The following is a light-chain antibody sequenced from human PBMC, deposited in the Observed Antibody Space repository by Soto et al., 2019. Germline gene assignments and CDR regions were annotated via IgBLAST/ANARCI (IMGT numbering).Light chain of an antibody. CDR2: SNN. CDR3: AAWDDSLNGWV. CDR1: SSNIGSNT. J-gene: IGLJ3*02. V-gene: IGLV1-44*01. Sequence: QSVLTQPPSASGTPGQRVTISCSGSSSNIGSNTVNWYQQLPRTAPKLLIYSNNQRPSGVPDRCSGSKSGTSASLAISGLQSEDEADYYCAAWDDSLNGWVFGGGTKVTVL.